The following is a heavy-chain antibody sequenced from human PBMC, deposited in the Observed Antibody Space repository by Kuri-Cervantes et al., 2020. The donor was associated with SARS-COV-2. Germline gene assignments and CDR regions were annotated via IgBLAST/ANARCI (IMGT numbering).Heavy chain of an antibody. CDR2: ISSSSSYI. V-gene: IGHV3-21*01. CDR3: ARGPWHQLPWFDP. J-gene: IGHJ5*02. CDR1: GFTFSSYS. Sequence: GESLKISCAASGFTFSSYSVNWVRQAPGKGLERVSSISSSSSYIYYADSVKGRFTISRDNAKNSLYLQMNSLRAEDTAVYYCARGPWHQLPWFDPWGQGTLVTVSS. D-gene: IGHD2-2*01.